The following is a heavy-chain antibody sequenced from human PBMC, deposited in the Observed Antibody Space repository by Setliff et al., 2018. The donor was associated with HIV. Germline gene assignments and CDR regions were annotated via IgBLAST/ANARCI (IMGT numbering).Heavy chain of an antibody. CDR1: GGSIGSYC. CDR2: ICYSATT. D-gene: IGHD6-13*01. CDR3: ARDPGITAAGTEYFDS. V-gene: IGHV4-59*01. J-gene: IGHJ4*02. Sequence: PSETLSLTCTVSGGSIGSYCWSWIRQPPGKGLEWIGTICYSATTNYNPSLKNRVAISVDTSKNQFSLKLSSVTAADTAIYYCARDPGITAAGTEYFDSWGQGILVTVSS.